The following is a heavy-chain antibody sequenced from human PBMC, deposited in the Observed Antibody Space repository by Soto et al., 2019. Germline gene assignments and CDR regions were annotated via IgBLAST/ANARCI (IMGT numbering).Heavy chain of an antibody. CDR1: GVSISSYY. CDR3: ARHGTVWWFDP. CDR2: IYYSEST. D-gene: IGHD3-16*01. J-gene: IGHJ5*02. Sequence: SETLSLTCTVSGVSISSYYWSWIRQPPGKGLEWIGYIYYSESTNYNPSLKSRVTISVDTSKNQFSLKLSSVTAADTAVYYCARHGTVWWFDPWGQGTLVTVSS. V-gene: IGHV4-59*08.